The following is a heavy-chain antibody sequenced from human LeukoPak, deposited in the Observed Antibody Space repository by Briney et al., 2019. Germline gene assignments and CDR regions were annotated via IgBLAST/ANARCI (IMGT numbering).Heavy chain of an antibody. J-gene: IGHJ5*02. D-gene: IGHD2-8*02. CDR3: AKDVWWSVS. V-gene: IGHV3-23*01. CDR2: ISASGVDT. CDR1: GFTFSNHA. Sequence: GSLRLSCVASGFTFSNHAMTRVRQAPGKGLEWVSAISASGVDTFYAPSVKGRFTISRDNSKNTLYLQINSLRAEDTAIYYCAKDVWWSVSWGQGTLVTVSS.